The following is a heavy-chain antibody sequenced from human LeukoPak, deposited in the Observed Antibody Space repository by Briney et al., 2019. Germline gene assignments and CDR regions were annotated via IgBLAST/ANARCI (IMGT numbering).Heavy chain of an antibody. J-gene: IGHJ6*03. D-gene: IGHD5-18*01. V-gene: IGHV4-59*13. CDR1: GGSISSYY. CDR3: GRTEESGYSYCYFGYYYYMDV. Sequence: SETLSLTWIVAGGSISSYYWSWIRQPPGKGLEWIGYIFYSGSPHYNPSLKRRVPISVETPKNQSSLRLGSVAAAAPPWYYCGRTEESGYSYCYFGYYYYMDVWGKGTTVSISS. CDR2: IFYSGSP.